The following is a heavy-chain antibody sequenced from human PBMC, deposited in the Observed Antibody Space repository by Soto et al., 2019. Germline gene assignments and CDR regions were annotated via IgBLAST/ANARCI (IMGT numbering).Heavy chain of an antibody. V-gene: IGHV1-46*01. CDR3: ASKFGPSLTGYRYYYYYYGMDV. CDR1: GYTFTSYY. D-gene: IGHD3-9*01. CDR2: INPSGGST. Sequence: ASVKVSCKASGYTFTSYYMHWVRRAPGQGLEWMGIINPSGGSTSYAQKFQGRVTMTRDTSTSTVYMELSSLRSEDTAVYYCASKFGPSLTGYRYYYYYYGMDVWGQGTTVTVSS. J-gene: IGHJ6*02.